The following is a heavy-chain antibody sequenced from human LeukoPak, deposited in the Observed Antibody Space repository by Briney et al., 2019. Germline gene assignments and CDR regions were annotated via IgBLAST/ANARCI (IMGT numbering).Heavy chain of an antibody. CDR3: ARASRGAFSSGWYLYYFDY. CDR1: GFTFSSYS. CDR2: ISSSSSTI. D-gene: IGHD6-19*01. Sequence: GGSLRLSCAASGFTFSSYSMNWVRQAPGKGLEWVSYISSSSSTIYYADSVKGRFTISRDNAKNSLYLQMNSLRAVDTAVYYCARASRGAFSSGWYLYYFDYWGQGTLVTVSS. J-gene: IGHJ4*02. V-gene: IGHV3-48*01.